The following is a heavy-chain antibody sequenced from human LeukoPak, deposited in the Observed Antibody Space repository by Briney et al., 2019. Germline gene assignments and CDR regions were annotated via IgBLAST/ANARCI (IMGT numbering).Heavy chain of an antibody. CDR3: ARTAGGLGGYDYYYYMDV. J-gene: IGHJ6*03. V-gene: IGHV3-72*01. CDR1: GFIFSDHY. D-gene: IGHD3-22*01. Sequence: GGSLRLSCAASGFIFSDHYMDWVRQAPGKGLEWIGRAKNKVNSYTTLYAASVEGRFTISRDDSKNSLYLQMNSLRTEDTAVYYCARTAGGLGGYDYYYYMDVWGKGTTVTVSS. CDR2: AKNKVNSYTT.